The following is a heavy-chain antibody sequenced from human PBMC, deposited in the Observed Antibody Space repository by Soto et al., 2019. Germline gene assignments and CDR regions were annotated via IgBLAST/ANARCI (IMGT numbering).Heavy chain of an antibody. CDR3: AKDTAVAGTNWFDP. D-gene: IGHD6-19*01. J-gene: IGHJ5*02. CDR1: GFTFSSYA. V-gene: IGHV3-23*01. Sequence: GGSLRLSCAASGFTFSSYAMSWVRQAPGKGLEWVSAISGSGGSKYYADSVKGRFTISRDNSKNKPYLQMNSLRAEDTAVYYCAKDTAVAGTNWFDPWGQGTLVTVSS. CDR2: ISGSGGSK.